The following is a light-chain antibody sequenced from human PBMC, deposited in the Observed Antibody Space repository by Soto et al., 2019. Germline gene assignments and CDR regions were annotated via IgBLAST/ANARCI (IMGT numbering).Light chain of an antibody. J-gene: IGKJ5*01. CDR3: QQYTGPPTT. Sequence: EIVMTQSPATLSVSPGQRATLSCRASQSVSSNLAWYQQRPGQAPRLLIYGASTRATGVPDRFSGSGSGTDFTLTISELEPEDFAVYFCQQYTGPPTTFGQGTRLEIK. CDR2: GAS. V-gene: IGKV3D-15*01. CDR1: QSVSSN.